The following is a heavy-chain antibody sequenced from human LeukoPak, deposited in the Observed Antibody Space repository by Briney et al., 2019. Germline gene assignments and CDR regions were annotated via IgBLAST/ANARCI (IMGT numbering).Heavy chain of an antibody. Sequence: PGGSLRLSCAASGFTLSDYYMSWIRQAPGKGLEWVSYISSSSSYTNYADSVKGRFTISRDNAKNSLYLQMNSLRAEDTAVYYCARSGSSSPNNWFDPWGQGTLVTVSS. CDR3: ARSGSSSPNNWFDP. V-gene: IGHV3-11*06. J-gene: IGHJ5*02. CDR1: GFTLSDYY. CDR2: ISSSSSYT. D-gene: IGHD6-6*01.